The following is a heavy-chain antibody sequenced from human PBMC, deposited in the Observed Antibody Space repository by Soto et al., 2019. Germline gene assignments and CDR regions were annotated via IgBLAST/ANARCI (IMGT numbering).Heavy chain of an antibody. CDR3: TSLSLTAAAHY. CDR1: GVSISTYY. D-gene: IGHD6-13*01. CDR2: IYYSGST. J-gene: IGHJ4*02. V-gene: IGHV4-59*08. Sequence: SETLSLTCSVSGVSISTYYCNSSRQTPGKGLEWIGYIYYSGSTNYNPSLKSRVTISVDTSKNQFSLKLSSVTAADTAIYYCTSLSLTAAAHYWGRGTLVTVSS.